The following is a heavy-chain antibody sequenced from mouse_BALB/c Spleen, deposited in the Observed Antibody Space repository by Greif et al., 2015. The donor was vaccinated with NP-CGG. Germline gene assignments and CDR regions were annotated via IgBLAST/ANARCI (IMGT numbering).Heavy chain of an antibody. Sequence: EVQLQQSGAELVKPGASVKLSCTASGFNIKDTYMHWVKQRPEQGLEWIGRIDPANGNTKYDPKFQGKATITADTSSNTAYLQLSSLTSEDTAVYYCALLWLRRYFDYWGQGTTLTVSS. CDR2: IDPANGNT. D-gene: IGHD2-2*01. J-gene: IGHJ2*01. CDR3: ALLWLRRYFDY. CDR1: GFNIKDTY. V-gene: IGHV14-3*02.